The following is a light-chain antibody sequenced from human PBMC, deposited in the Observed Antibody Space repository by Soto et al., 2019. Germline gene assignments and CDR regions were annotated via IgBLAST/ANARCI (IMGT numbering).Light chain of an antibody. J-gene: IGKJ1*01. Sequence: EIVLTQSPGTLSLSPGERATLSCRASQSVSSNYLAWYQQKPGQYPRLLIYGASTRATGIPDRFRGSGSGTDFTLTISRLEPEDFAVYYCQQYGTSPWTFGQGTKVEIK. CDR1: QSVSSNY. CDR2: GAS. CDR3: QQYGTSPWT. V-gene: IGKV3-20*01.